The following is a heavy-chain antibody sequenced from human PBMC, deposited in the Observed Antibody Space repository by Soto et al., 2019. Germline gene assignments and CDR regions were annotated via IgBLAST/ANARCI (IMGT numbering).Heavy chain of an antibody. J-gene: IGHJ4*02. CDR2: ISVSGNII. D-gene: IGHD2-15*01. CDR3: VRDTMRASAAAALDY. CDR1: GFTFSTYE. Sequence: PAGSLRLSCAASGFTFSTYEFNWVRQAPGRGLEWISYISVSGNIIKYAESVKGRFTISRDNADNSLHLHMSNLRVDDTALYFCVRDTMRASAAAALDYWGQGTQVTVS. V-gene: IGHV3-48*03.